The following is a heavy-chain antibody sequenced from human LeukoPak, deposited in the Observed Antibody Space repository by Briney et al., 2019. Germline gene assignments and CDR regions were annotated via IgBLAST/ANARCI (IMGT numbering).Heavy chain of an antibody. D-gene: IGHD2-8*01. CDR1: GFTFSSFW. Sequence: GGSLRLSCAASGFTFSSFWMSWVRQAPGKGLEWVANIKRDGNEKYYVDSVKGRFTISRDNAKNSLYLQMNSLRAEDTAVYYCARFRYCTNGVCPYYFDYWGQGTLVTVSS. CDR2: IKRDGNEK. J-gene: IGHJ4*02. V-gene: IGHV3-7*01. CDR3: ARFRYCTNGVCPYYFDY.